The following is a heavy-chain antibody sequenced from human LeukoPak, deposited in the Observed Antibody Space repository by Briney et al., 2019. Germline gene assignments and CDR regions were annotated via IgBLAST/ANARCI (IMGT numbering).Heavy chain of an antibody. CDR2: ISRNRSYI. Sequence: GGSLRLSCAASGFTFSSFSMNWVRQAPGKGLEWVSSISRNRSYIYYADSVKGRFTISRDNAKNSLYLQMNSLRAEDTAVYYCARGAEGIAATYSNFDYWGQGTLVTVSS. V-gene: IGHV3-21*01. D-gene: IGHD6-13*01. J-gene: IGHJ4*02. CDR1: GFTFSSFS. CDR3: ARGAEGIAATYSNFDY.